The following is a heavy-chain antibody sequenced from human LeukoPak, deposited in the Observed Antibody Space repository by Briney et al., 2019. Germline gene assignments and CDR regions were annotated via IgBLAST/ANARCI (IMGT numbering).Heavy chain of an antibody. V-gene: IGHV3-23*01. CDR3: AKGSCGGDCLPAFDI. D-gene: IGHD2-21*01. CDR1: GFTFTSYA. Sequence: PGGSLRLSCAASGFTFTSYAMSWVRQAPGKGLEWVSTIRGTAGSTDYADSVKGRFTLSRDNSKNTLYLQLNSLRADDTAVYYCAKGSCGGDCLPAFDIWGQGTMVTVSS. J-gene: IGHJ3*02. CDR2: IRGTAGST.